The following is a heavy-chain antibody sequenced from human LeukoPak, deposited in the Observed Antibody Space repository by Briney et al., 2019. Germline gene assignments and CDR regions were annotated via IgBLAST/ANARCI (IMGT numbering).Heavy chain of an antibody. Sequence: VASVKVSCKASGGTFSSYAISWVRQAPGQGLEWMGRIIPILGIANYAQKFQGRVTITADKSTSTAYMELSSLRSEDTAVYYCASLRDDYYDSSGYYPEGYWGQGTLVTVSS. V-gene: IGHV1-69*04. CDR3: ASLRDDYYDSSGYYPEGY. J-gene: IGHJ4*02. D-gene: IGHD3-22*01. CDR1: GGTFSSYA. CDR2: IIPILGIA.